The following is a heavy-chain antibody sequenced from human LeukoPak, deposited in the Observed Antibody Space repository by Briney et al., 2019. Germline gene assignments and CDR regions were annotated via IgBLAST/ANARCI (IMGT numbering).Heavy chain of an antibody. V-gene: IGHV1-46*01. Sequence: ASVKVSCKSSGYTFTSYYMHWVRQAPAQGIEWMGIINPSGGSTSNSQKFPGRVTLTRDRSISKAYMELSRKRSDDTAVDFCARGGADYSKGHEYYYYYIDVWGKGTTVTVSS. J-gene: IGHJ6*03. CDR2: INPSGGST. D-gene: IGHD4-11*01. CDR3: ARGGADYSKGHEYYYYYIDV. CDR1: GYTFTSYY.